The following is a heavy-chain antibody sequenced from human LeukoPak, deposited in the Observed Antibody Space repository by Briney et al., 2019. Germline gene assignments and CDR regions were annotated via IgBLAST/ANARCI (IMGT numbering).Heavy chain of an antibody. D-gene: IGHD1-14*01. V-gene: IGHV4-34*01. Sequence: NPSETLSLTCAVYGGSFSGYYWSWIRQPPGKGLEWIGEINHSGSTNYNPSLKSRVTISVDTSKNQFSLKLSSVTAADTAVYYCARFGRNMGYWGQGTLVTVSS. J-gene: IGHJ4*02. CDR3: ARFGRNMGY. CDR2: INHSGST. CDR1: GGSFSGYY.